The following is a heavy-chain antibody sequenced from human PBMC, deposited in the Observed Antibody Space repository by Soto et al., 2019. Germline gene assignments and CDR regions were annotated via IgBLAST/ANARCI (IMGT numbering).Heavy chain of an antibody. J-gene: IGHJ4*02. CDR3: ARVRTDSNQVLHY. CDR1: GYTFTGYY. CDR2: INPNSGGT. V-gene: IGHV1-2*04. Sequence: QVQLVQSGAEVKKPGASVKVSCKASGYTFTGYYMHWVRQAPGQGLEWMGWINPNSGGTNYAQKLQGWVTMNRDTSISTDYMELRRLRSDDTAVYYCARVRTDSNQVLHYWGQGTLVPVSS. D-gene: IGHD6-13*01.